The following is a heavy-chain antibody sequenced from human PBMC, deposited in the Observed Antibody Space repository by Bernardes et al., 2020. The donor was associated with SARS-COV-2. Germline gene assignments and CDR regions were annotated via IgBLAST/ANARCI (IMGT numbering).Heavy chain of an antibody. D-gene: IGHD6-19*01. Sequence: GGSLRLSCAASGFTFDDYAMHWVRQAPGKGLEWVSGISWNSGSIGYADSVKGRFTISRDNAKNSLYLQMNSLRAEDTALYYCAKDSSGWPRDYWGQGTLVTVTP. CDR2: ISWNSGSI. CDR1: GFTFDDYA. V-gene: IGHV3-9*01. J-gene: IGHJ4*02. CDR3: AKDSSGWPRDY.